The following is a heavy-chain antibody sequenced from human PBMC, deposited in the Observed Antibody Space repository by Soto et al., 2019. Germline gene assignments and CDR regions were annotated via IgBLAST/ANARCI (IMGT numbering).Heavy chain of an antibody. D-gene: IGHD6-19*01. CDR1: GGTFSSYA. CDR2: IIPIFGTA. V-gene: IGHV1-69*01. J-gene: IGHJ5*02. CDR3: ARVLPPLYISGWYWFDP. Sequence: QVQLVQSGAEVKKPGSSVKVSCKASGGTFSSYAISWVRQAPGQGLEWMGGIIPIFGTANYAQKFQGRVTITADESTSTAYMELSSLRSEDTAVYYCARVLPPLYISGWYWFDPWGQGTLVTVSS.